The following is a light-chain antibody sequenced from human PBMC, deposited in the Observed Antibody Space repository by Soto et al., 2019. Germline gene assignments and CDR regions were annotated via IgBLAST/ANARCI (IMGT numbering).Light chain of an antibody. CDR3: MQGTHWPPMYT. CDR2: KVS. Sequence: DVVMTQSPLSLPVTLGQPASISCRSSQSLVYSDGNTYLNWFQQRPGQSPRRLIYKVSTRDSGVADRFSGSGSGADFTLKISRVEADDVGVYYCMQGTHWPPMYTFVQGTKLEIK. J-gene: IGKJ2*01. CDR1: QSLVYSDGNTY. V-gene: IGKV2-30*01.